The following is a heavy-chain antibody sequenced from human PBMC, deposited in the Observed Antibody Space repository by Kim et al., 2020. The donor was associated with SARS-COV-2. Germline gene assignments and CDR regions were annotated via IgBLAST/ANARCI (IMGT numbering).Heavy chain of an antibody. CDR2: VNNDGSST. D-gene: IGHD3-10*01. Sequence: GGSLRLSCTTSGFTFTDYWIHWVRQAPGKGLEWVSYVNNDGSSTGYADSVKGRFTISRDNAKNTLYLQMNSLRLEDTAVYYCARGYGSGTNYWGQGTLVT. V-gene: IGHV3-74*01. CDR1: GFTFTDYW. CDR3: ARGYGSGTNY. J-gene: IGHJ4*02.